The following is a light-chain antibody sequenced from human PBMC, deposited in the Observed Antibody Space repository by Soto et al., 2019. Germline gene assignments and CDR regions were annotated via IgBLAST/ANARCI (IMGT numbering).Light chain of an antibody. J-gene: IGKJ1*01. CDR2: GAS. Sequence: EIVLTQSPGTLSLSPGERATLSCRASQSVSSSYLAWYQQKPGQAPRLLIYGASSRATGIPDRFSGSGSGTDFTLTISTLEPEDCAVYYCQQYGSSPLTFGLGTKVPIK. CDR1: QSVSSSY. CDR3: QQYGSSPLT. V-gene: IGKV3-20*01.